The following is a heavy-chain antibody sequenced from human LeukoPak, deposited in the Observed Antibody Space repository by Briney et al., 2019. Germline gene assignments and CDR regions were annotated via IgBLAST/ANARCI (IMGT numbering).Heavy chain of an antibody. CDR1: GFTLSTYW. CDR2: INPDGSST. Sequence: PGGSLRLSCAAPGFTLSTYWMHWVRQTPGMGLVWVSRINPDGSSTTYADSVKGRFTISRDNSKNTLYLQMNSLRAEDTAVYYCARGGYSGYDFNYWGQGTLVTVSS. CDR3: ARGGYSGYDFNY. D-gene: IGHD5-12*01. J-gene: IGHJ4*02. V-gene: IGHV3-74*01.